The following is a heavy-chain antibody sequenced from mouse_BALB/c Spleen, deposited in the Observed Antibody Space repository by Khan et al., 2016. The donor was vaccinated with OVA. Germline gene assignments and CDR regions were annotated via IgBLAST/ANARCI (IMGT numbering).Heavy chain of an antibody. D-gene: IGHD2-10*01. CDR2: MWSDGST. CDR3: ARQPYYHYNIMDY. J-gene: IGHJ4*01. CDR1: GFSLTNYG. V-gene: IGHV2-6-1*01. Sequence: QVQLKQSGPGLAAPSQSLSITCTISGFSLTNYGVHWVHQPPGKGLEWLVVMWSDGSTTYNSALQSRLTITKDNSQSQVFLKMNSLQTDDTAIYFCARQPYYHYNIMDYWGQGTSVTVSS.